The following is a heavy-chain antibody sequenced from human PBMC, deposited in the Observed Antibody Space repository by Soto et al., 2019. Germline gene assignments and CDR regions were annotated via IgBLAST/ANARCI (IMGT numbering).Heavy chain of an antibody. J-gene: IGHJ1*01. CDR2: ISGSGGST. V-gene: IGHV3-23*01. CDR3: AASNKQHLDVLAY. D-gene: IGHD6-13*01. Sequence: SLRLSCAASGFTFSSYAMSWVRQAPGKGLEWVSAISGSGGSTYYADSVKGRFTISGDNSKNTLYLQMNSLRSEDTAVYYCAASNKQHLDVLAYCGQGTLVPVSS. CDR1: GFTFSSYA.